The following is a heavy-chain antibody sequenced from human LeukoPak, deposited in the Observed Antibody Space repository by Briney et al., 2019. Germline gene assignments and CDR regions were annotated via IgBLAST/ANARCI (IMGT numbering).Heavy chain of an antibody. V-gene: IGHV3-48*01. CDR3: AGRDDYVWGSYPNYFDY. J-gene: IGHJ4*02. CDR2: ISSSSSTI. Sequence: GGSLRLSCAASGFTFSSYSMNWVRQAPGKGLEWVSYISSSSSTIYYADSVKGRFTISRDNAKNSLYLQMNSLRAEDTAVYYCAGRDDYVWGSYPNYFDYWGQGTLVTVSS. CDR1: GFTFSSYS. D-gene: IGHD3-16*02.